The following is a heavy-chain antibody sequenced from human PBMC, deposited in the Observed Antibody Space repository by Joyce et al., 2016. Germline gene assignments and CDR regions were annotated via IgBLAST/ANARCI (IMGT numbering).Heavy chain of an antibody. CDR1: GFTFRNYA. CDR2: IRGRGDNL. D-gene: IGHD2-2*01. J-gene: IGHJ4*02. V-gene: IGHV3-23*01. Sequence: QLLESGGGLIQPGGSLRLSCVGAGFTFRNYAMTWVRQAPGEGLKWVSGIRGRGDNLDYADSVKGRFTISRDNSRNTVHLQMDSLRVEDTAVYYCARDGNLARVPAAIPLWGQGTLVTVSS. CDR3: ARDGNLARVPAAIPL.